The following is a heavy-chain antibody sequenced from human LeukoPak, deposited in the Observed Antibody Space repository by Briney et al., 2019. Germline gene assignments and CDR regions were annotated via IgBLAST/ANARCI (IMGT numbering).Heavy chain of an antibody. CDR1: GGSFSGYY. CDR3: ARALITMVRGVIWYFDY. CDR2: IYTSGST. D-gene: IGHD3-10*01. V-gene: IGHV4-59*10. Sequence: SETLSLTCAVYGGSFSGYYWSWIRQPAGKGLEWIGRIYTSGSTNYNPSLKSRVTISVDTSKNQFSLKLSSVTAADTAVYYCARALITMVRGVIWYFDYWGQGTLVTVSS. J-gene: IGHJ4*02.